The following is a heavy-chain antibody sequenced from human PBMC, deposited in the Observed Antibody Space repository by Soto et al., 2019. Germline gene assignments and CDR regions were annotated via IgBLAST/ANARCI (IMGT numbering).Heavy chain of an antibody. D-gene: IGHD6-19*01. CDR3: AKDNPARDGSVAGLDY. CDR2: LSWNSGTI. CDR1: GFTFDDYA. Sequence: EVQLVESGGGLVQPGRSLRLSCAASGFTFDDYAMHWVRQAPGKGLGWASGLSWNSGTIGFADSVKGRFPIPRNNAKNSLYLQMNRLRAEDTALYYCAKDNPARDGSVAGLDYWGQGTLVTVSS. J-gene: IGHJ4*02. V-gene: IGHV3-9*01.